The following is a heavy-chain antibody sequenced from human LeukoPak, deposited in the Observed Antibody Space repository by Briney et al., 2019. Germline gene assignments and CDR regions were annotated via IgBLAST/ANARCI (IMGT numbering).Heavy chain of an antibody. Sequence: GASVKVSCKASGYTFTSYGISWVRQAPGQGLEWMGWISAYNGNTNYAQKLQGRVTMTTDTSTSTAYMELRSLRSDDTAVYYCARDKRGTWFGELCYAFDIWGQGTMVTVSS. CDR2: ISAYNGNT. V-gene: IGHV1-18*01. J-gene: IGHJ3*02. CDR1: GYTFTSYG. CDR3: ARDKRGTWFGELCYAFDI. D-gene: IGHD3-10*01.